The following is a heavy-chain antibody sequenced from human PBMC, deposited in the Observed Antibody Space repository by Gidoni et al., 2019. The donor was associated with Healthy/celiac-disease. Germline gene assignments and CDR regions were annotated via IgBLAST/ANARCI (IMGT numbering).Heavy chain of an antibody. J-gene: IGHJ6*02. CDR2: ISYDGSNT. Sequence: QVQLVQSRGGVVQPGRSLRRSWAASGFNFSSYGMHWVRQAPGKGLEWVAVISYDGSNTYYADSVKGRFTISRDNSKNTLYLQMNSLRAEDTAVYYCARPRSVKYYYYGMDVWGQGTTVTVSS. D-gene: IGHD3-22*01. CDR3: ARPRSVKYYYYGMDV. CDR1: GFNFSSYG. V-gene: IGHV3-30*03.